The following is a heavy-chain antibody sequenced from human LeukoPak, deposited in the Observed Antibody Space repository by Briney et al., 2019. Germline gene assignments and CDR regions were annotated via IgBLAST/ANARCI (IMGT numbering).Heavy chain of an antibody. CDR1: GFTFSSYG. D-gene: IGHD3-16*01. CDR2: MSGSGVST. J-gene: IGHJ4*02. CDR3: AKDRLGGPYFFHY. V-gene: IGHV3-23*01. Sequence: PGGTLRLSCAASGFTFSSYGMSWVRQAPGKGLEWVSFMSGSGVSTYYADSVKGRFTISRDNSKNTLYLQMNSLRAEDTAVYFCAKDRLGGPYFFHYWGQGTLVTVSS.